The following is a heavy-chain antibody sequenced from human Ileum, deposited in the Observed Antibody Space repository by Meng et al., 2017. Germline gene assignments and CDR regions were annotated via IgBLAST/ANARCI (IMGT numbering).Heavy chain of an antibody. J-gene: IGHJ4*02. Sequence: GESLKISCAASGFTFSGFAMRWVRQAPGKGLEWVSAISASAATTYYADSVRGRFTISRDNSKNTLYLQMNSLRAEDTAVYYCAKVSSHGSYYFDFWGQGTWVTVSS. CDR3: AKVSSHGSYYFDF. CDR1: GFTFSGFA. CDR2: ISASAATT. V-gene: IGHV3-23*01. D-gene: IGHD3-10*01.